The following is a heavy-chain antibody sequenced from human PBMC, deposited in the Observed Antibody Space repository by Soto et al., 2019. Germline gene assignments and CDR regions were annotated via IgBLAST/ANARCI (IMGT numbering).Heavy chain of an antibody. Sequence: GGSLRLSCAASGFTFSSYAMSWVRQAPGKGLEWVSSISGSGGSTYYADSVKGRFIIPRDNSKSTLYLQMNSLRAEDTAVYYCATGTFNFDSWGQGTLVTVSS. CDR3: ATGTFNFDS. V-gene: IGHV3-23*01. CDR2: ISGSGGST. CDR1: GFTFSSYA. J-gene: IGHJ4*02.